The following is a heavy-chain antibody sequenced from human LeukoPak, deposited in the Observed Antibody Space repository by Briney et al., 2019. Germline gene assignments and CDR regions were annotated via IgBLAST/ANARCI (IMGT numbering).Heavy chain of an antibody. CDR1: GYTFTGYY. J-gene: IGHJ6*02. CDR3: AREVSKLGIDYYYYGMDV. V-gene: IGHV1-2*02. D-gene: IGHD7-27*01. Sequence: GASVKVSCKASGYTFTGYYMHWVRQAPGQGLEWMGWINPNSGGTNYAQKFQGRVTMTRDTSISTAYMELSRLRSDDTAVYYCAREVSKLGIDYYYYGMDVWGQGTTVTVSS. CDR2: INPNSGGT.